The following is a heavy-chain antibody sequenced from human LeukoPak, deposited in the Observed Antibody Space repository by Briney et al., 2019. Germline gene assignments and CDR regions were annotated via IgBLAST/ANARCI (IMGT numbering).Heavy chain of an antibody. D-gene: IGHD2-2*01. CDR3: AKERNARGALDY. J-gene: IGHJ4*02. Sequence: GGSLRLSCAASGFTFSGYGMNWVRQAPGKGLEWVSAIGVSGDQTFYADSVKGRFTISRDNSKNTLSLAMNNLRAEDTAVYYCAKERNARGALDYWRRGTLVTVSS. CDR2: IGVSGDQT. V-gene: IGHV3-23*01. CDR1: GFTFSGYG.